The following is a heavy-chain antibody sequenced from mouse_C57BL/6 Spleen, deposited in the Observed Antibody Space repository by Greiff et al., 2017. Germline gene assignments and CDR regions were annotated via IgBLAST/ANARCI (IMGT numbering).Heavy chain of an antibody. CDR2: IYPGDGDT. Sequence: LKESGASVKISCKASGYAFSSYWMNWVKQRPGKGLEWIGQIYPGDGDTNYNGKFKGKATLTADKSSSTAYMQLSSLTSEDSAVYFCARGDYYGSSYWYFDVWGTGTTVTVSS. CDR3: ARGDYYGSSYWYFDV. V-gene: IGHV1-80*01. CDR1: GYAFSSYW. J-gene: IGHJ1*03. D-gene: IGHD1-1*01.